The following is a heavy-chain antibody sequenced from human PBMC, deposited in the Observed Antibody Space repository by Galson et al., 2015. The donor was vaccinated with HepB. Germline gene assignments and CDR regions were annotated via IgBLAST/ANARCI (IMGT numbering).Heavy chain of an antibody. CDR3: ARDPYDSTPLDY. J-gene: IGHJ4*02. Sequence: SVKVSCKASGFTFTDYYIHWVRQAPGQGLEWMGWIHLNNGDTKYAPKFQGRVTMTRDTPISTAYMDLRGLTPNDTAVYYCARDPYDSTPLDYWGQGSLVTVSS. CDR1: GFTFTDYY. D-gene: IGHD5-12*01. CDR2: IHLNNGDT. V-gene: IGHV1-2*02.